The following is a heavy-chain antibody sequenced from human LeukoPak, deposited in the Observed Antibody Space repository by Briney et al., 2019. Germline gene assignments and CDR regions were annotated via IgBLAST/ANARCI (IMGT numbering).Heavy chain of an antibody. V-gene: IGHV3-66*01. D-gene: IGHD2-15*01. CDR2: IYSDGST. Sequence: GGSLRLSCAASGLTVSGNYMSWVRQAPGKGLEWVSVIYSDGSTYSADSVRGRFTVSRDSSKNTVFLQMNSLRAEDTAVYYCATIVPDVPATLTFDHWGQGTAVTVS. J-gene: IGHJ4*02. CDR3: ATIVPDVPATLTFDH. CDR1: GLTVSGNY.